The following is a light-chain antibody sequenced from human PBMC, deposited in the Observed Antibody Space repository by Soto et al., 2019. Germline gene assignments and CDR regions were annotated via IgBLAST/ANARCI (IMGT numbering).Light chain of an antibody. V-gene: IGLV2-14*01. Sequence: QSVLTQPASVSGTPGQSITITCSGSNNDVGRYSYVSWYQQYPGKVPKLIMYEVRLRPSGISDRFSGSKSGNTASLTVSGRQPEDEADPHCASYTTDTTRLFRTGTQ. CDR1: NNDVGRYSY. CDR3: ASYTTDTTRL. J-gene: IGLJ1*01. CDR2: EVR.